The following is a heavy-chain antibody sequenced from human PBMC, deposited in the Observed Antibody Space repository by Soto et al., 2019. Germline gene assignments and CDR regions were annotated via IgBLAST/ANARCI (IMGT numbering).Heavy chain of an antibody. CDR2: ISYDGSNK. CDR3: ARSSSWYYYYYGMDV. CDR1: GFTFSSYG. D-gene: IGHD6-13*01. Sequence: QVQLVESGGGVVQPGRSLRLSCAASGFTFSSYGMHWVRQAPGKGLEWVAVISYDGSNKYYADSVKGRFTISRDNSKNTLYLQMNSLRAEDTAVYYCARSSSWYYYYYGMDVW. J-gene: IGHJ6*01. V-gene: IGHV3-30*03.